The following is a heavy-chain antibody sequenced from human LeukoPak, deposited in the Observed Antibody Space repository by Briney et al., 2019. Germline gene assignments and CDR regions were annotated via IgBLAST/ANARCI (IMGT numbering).Heavy chain of an antibody. CDR1: AFSINSGYY. V-gene: IGHV4-38-2*01. J-gene: IGHJ4*02. CDR3: ARLGSGYSYFDY. Sequence: SETLSLTCAVSAFSINSGYYWGWIRQPPGKGLEWIGTVYHSGCTYYNPSLKSRVTMSVDTSKNQFSLKVYSVTAADTAVYYCARLGSGYSYFDYWGQGTLVTVSS. CDR2: VYHSGCT. D-gene: IGHD3-22*01.